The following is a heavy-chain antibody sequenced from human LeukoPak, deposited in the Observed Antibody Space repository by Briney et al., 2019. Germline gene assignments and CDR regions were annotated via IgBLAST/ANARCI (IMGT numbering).Heavy chain of an antibody. Sequence: SETLSLTCTLSGGSISSSSYYWGWIRQPPGKGLEWIGSIYYSGSTYYNPSLKSRVTISVDTSKNQFSLKLSSVTAADTAVYYSARRREQWLDPHYFDYWGQGTLVTVSS. D-gene: IGHD6-19*01. J-gene: IGHJ4*02. CDR3: ARRREQWLDPHYFDY. V-gene: IGHV4-39*01. CDR2: IYYSGST. CDR1: GGSISSSSYY.